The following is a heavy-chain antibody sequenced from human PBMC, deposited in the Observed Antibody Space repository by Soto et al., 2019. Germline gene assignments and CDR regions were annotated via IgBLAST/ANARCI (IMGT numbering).Heavy chain of an antibody. J-gene: IGHJ2*01. Sequence: SETLSLTCTVSGGSVSSGSYYWSWIRQPPGKGLEWIGYIYYSGSTNYNPSLKSRVTISVDTSKNQFSLKLSSVTAADTAVYYCARENYYDSSGARYWYFDLWGHGTLVTVYS. D-gene: IGHD3-22*01. CDR1: GGSVSSGSYY. CDR3: ARENYYDSSGARYWYFDL. V-gene: IGHV4-61*01. CDR2: IYYSGST.